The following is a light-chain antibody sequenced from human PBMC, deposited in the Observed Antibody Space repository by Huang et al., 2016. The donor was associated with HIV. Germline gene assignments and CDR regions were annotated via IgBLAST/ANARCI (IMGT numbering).Light chain of an antibody. Sequence: AIQMTQFPSSLSASVGDRVTITCRASQGIRNDLGWYQQKPRKAPKVLIYGASTLQSGVPSRFSGSGSGTDFTLTISSLQPEDFATYYCLHDFNYPYSFGQGTKLEIK. V-gene: IGKV1-6*01. CDR3: LHDFNYPYS. CDR1: QGIRND. CDR2: GAS. J-gene: IGKJ2*03.